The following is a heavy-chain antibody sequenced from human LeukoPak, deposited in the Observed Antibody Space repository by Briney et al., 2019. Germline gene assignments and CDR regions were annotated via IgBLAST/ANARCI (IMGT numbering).Heavy chain of an antibody. J-gene: IGHJ4*02. V-gene: IGHV1-2*02. CDR3: ARANIVVVTVFDY. CDR1: GYTFTSYY. Sequence: ASVKVSCTASGYTFTSYYMHWVRQAPGQGLEWMGWINPNSGGTNYAQTFQGRVTMTTDTSISTAYMELSRLRSDDTAVYYCARANIVVVTVFDYWGQGTLVTVSS. CDR2: INPNSGGT. D-gene: IGHD2-21*02.